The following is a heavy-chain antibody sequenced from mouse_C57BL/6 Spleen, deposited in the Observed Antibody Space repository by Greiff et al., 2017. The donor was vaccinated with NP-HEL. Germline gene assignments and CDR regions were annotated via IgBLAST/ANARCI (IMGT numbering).Heavy chain of an antibody. CDR1: GYTFTSYW. CDR3: ARAGSSYGGYCDV. V-gene: IGHV1-69*01. J-gene: IGHJ1*03. Sequence: QVQLQQPGAELVMPGASVKLSCKASGYTFTSYWMHWVKQRPGQGLEWIGEIDPSDSYTNYNQKFKGKSTLTVDKSSSTAYMQISSLTSEDAAVYYCARAGSSYGGYCDVWGTGTTVTVSS. D-gene: IGHD1-1*01. CDR2: IDPSDSYT.